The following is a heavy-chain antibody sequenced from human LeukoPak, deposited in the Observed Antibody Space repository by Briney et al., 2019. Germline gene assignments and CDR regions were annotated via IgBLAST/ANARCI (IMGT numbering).Heavy chain of an antibody. CDR2: INHSGST. Sequence: PSETLSLTCAVYGGSFSGYYWSGIRQPPGKGLEWIGEINHSGSTNYNPSLKSRVTISVDTSKNQFSLKLSSVTAADTAVYYCARARIVGATARDAFDIWGQGTMVTVSS. CDR3: ARARIVGATARDAFDI. CDR1: GGSFSGYY. V-gene: IGHV4-34*01. J-gene: IGHJ3*02. D-gene: IGHD1-26*01.